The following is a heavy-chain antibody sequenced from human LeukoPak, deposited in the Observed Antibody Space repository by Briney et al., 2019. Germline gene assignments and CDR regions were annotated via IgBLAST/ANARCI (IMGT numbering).Heavy chain of an antibody. D-gene: IGHD3-3*01. Sequence: PSETLSLTCTVSGGSISSYYWSWIRQPPGKGLEWIGYIYYSGSANYNPSLKSRVTISVDTSKNQFSLKLSSVTAADTAVYYCARAVRDHDFWSGYPLFDYWGQGTLVTVSS. J-gene: IGHJ4*02. V-gene: IGHV4-59*01. CDR2: IYYSGSA. CDR1: GGSISSYY. CDR3: ARAVRDHDFWSGYPLFDY.